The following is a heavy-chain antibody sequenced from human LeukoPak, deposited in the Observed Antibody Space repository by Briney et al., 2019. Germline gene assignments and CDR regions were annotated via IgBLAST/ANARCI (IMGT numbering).Heavy chain of an antibody. CDR2: ISSSSSYI. D-gene: IGHD5-12*01. J-gene: IGHJ4*02. CDR3: ARFLDIADY. CDR1: RCTFSSYS. V-gene: IGHV3-21*01. Sequence: GGSLRLSCAASRCTFSSYSLNWVSQAPGKGLEWVSSISSSSSYIYYADSVKGRFTISRDNAKNSLYLQMNSLRAEDTAVYYCARFLDIADYWGQGSLVTVSS.